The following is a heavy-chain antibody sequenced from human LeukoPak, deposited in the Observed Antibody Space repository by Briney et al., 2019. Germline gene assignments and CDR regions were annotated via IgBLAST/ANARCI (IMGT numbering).Heavy chain of an antibody. J-gene: IGHJ6*03. V-gene: IGHV1-69*05. CDR3: ARAPTYYMDV. Sequence: GASVKVSCKASGGTFSSYAISWVRQAPGQGLEWMGRIIPIFGTANYAQKFQGRVTITTDESTSTAYMELSSLRSDDTAVYYCARAPTYYMDVWGKGTTVTVSS. CDR1: GGTFSSYA. CDR2: IIPIFGTA.